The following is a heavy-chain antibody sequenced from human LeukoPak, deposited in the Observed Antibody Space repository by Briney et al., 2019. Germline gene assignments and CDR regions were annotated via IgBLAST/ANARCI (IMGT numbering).Heavy chain of an antibody. J-gene: IGHJ4*02. CDR2: IYYSGST. Sequence: SETLCLTCTVSGGSISSHYWRWIRQPPGKGLEWIGYIYYSGSTNYNPSLKSRVTISVDTSKNQFSLKLSSVTAADTAVYYCARGEVPAASHFDYWGQGTLVTVSS. CDR3: ARGEVPAASHFDY. D-gene: IGHD2-2*01. CDR1: GGSISSHY. V-gene: IGHV4-59*11.